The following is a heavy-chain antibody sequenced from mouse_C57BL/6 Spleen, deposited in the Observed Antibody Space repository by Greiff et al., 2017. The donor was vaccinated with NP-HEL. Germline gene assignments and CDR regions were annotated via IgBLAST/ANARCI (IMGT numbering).Heavy chain of an antibody. V-gene: IGHV1-31*01. D-gene: IGHD3-2*02. Sequence: EVKLQESGPELVKPGASVKISCKASGYSFTGYYMHWVKQSHGNILDWIGYIYPYNGVSSYNQKFKGKATLTVDKSSSTAYMELRSLTSEDSAVYYCARSETAQARYAMDYWGQGTSVTVSS. CDR1: GYSFTGYY. CDR3: ARSETAQARYAMDY. CDR2: IYPYNGVS. J-gene: IGHJ4*01.